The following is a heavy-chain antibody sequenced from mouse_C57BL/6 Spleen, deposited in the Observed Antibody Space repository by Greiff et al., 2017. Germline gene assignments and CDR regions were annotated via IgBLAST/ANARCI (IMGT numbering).Heavy chain of an antibody. J-gene: IGHJ1*03. D-gene: IGHD2-12*01. CDR1: GYTFTSYG. CDR3: ARSAYYSLSYWYFDV. CDR2: IYPRSGNT. V-gene: IGHV1-81*01. Sequence: QVQLQQSGAELARPGASVKLSCKASGYTFTSYGISWVKQRTGQGLEWIGEIYPRSGNTYYNEKFKGKATLTADKSSSTAYMELRSLTSEDSAVYFCARSAYYSLSYWYFDVWGTGTTVTVSS.